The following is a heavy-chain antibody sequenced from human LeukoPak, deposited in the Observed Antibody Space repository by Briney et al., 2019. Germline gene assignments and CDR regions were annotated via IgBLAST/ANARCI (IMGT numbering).Heavy chain of an antibody. CDR1: GYTFTIYG. Sequence: ASVKVSCKASGYTFTIYGISWVREAPGQGLEWMGWISAYNGNTNYAQKLQGRVTMTTDTSTSTAYMELRSLRSDDTAVYYCARDIGYSSGWNLDYWGQGTLVTVSS. V-gene: IGHV1-18*01. CDR3: ARDIGYSSGWNLDY. CDR2: ISAYNGNT. J-gene: IGHJ4*02. D-gene: IGHD6-19*01.